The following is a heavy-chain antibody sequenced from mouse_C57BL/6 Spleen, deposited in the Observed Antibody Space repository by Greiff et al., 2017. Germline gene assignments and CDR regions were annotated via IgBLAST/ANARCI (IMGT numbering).Heavy chain of an antibody. Sequence: QVQLQQPGAELVRPGSSVKLSCKASGYTFTSYWMHWVKQRPIQGLEWIGNIDPSDSETHYNQKFKDKATLTVDKSSSTAYMQLSSLTSADSAVYFCARGSTTVGDAMDYWGQGTSVTVSS. J-gene: IGHJ4*01. CDR1: GYTFTSYW. D-gene: IGHD1-1*01. CDR2: IDPSDSET. CDR3: ARGSTTVGDAMDY. V-gene: IGHV1-52*01.